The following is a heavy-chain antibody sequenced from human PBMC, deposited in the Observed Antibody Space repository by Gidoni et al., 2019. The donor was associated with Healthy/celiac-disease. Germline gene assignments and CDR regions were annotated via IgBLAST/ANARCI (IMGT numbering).Heavy chain of an antibody. Sequence: QVQLQQWGAGLLKPSETLSLTCAVYGGYFSGYYWSWIRQPPGKGLEWIGEINHSGSTNYNPSLKSRVTISVDTSKNQFSLKLSSVTAADTAVYYCARAFRDGYKNYYYGMDVWGQGTTVTVSS. CDR2: INHSGST. J-gene: IGHJ6*02. CDR3: ARAFRDGYKNYYYGMDV. D-gene: IGHD5-12*01. V-gene: IGHV4-34*01. CDR1: GGYFSGYY.